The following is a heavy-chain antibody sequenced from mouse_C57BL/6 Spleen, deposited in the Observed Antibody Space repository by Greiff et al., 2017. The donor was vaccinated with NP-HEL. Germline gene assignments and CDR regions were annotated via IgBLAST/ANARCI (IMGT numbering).Heavy chain of an antibody. Sequence: VQLQQPGAELVKPGASVKLSCKASGYTFTSYWMHWVKQRPGQGLEWIGMIHPNSGSTNYNEKFKSKATLTVDKSSSTAYMQLSSLTSEDSAVYYCAFITTAYYFDYWGQGTTLTVSS. D-gene: IGHD1-2*01. CDR3: AFITTAYYFDY. CDR2: IHPNSGST. J-gene: IGHJ2*01. CDR1: GYTFTSYW. V-gene: IGHV1-64*01.